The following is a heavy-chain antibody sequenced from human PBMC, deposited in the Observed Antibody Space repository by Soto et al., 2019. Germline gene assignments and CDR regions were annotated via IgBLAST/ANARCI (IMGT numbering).Heavy chain of an antibody. V-gene: IGHV3-7*01. Sequence: PGGSLRLSCAASGFTFSSYWMSWVRQAPGKGLEWVANIKQDGSEKYYVDSVKGRFTISRDNAKNSLYLQMNSLRAEDTAVYYCASGPYGSGAKRWFDPWGQGTLVTVSS. D-gene: IGHD3-10*01. CDR2: IKQDGSEK. CDR1: GFTFSSYW. CDR3: ASGPYGSGAKRWFDP. J-gene: IGHJ5*02.